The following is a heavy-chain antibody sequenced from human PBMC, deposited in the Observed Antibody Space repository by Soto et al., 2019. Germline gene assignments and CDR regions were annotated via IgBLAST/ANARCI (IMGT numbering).Heavy chain of an antibody. CDR2: IYHSGST. CDR1: GYSISSGYY. Sequence: SETLSLTCAVSGYSISSGYYWGWIRQPPGKGLEWIGSIYHSGSTYYNPSLKSRVTISVDTSKNQFSLKLSSVTAADTAVYYCARNYDILTGVAGYWGQGTLVTV. D-gene: IGHD3-9*01. CDR3: ARNYDILTGVAGY. V-gene: IGHV4-38-2*01. J-gene: IGHJ4*02.